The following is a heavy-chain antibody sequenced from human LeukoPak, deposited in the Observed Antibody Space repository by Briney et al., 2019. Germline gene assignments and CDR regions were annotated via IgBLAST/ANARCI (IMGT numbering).Heavy chain of an antibody. CDR1: GFTFSSYW. J-gene: IGHJ4*02. Sequence: GGSLRLSCAASGFTFSSYWMSWVRQAPGKGLEWVANIKQDGSEKYYVDSVKGRFTISRDNAKNSLYLQMNSLRAEDTAVYYCARENLDWRFFDDYWGQGTLVTVSS. D-gene: IGHD2-21*01. CDR2: IKQDGSEK. CDR3: ARENLDWRFFDDY. V-gene: IGHV3-7*01.